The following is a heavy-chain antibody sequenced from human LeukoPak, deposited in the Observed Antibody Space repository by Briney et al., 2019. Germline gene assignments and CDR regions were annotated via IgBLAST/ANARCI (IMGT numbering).Heavy chain of an antibody. D-gene: IGHD6-13*01. V-gene: IGHV3-9*01. CDR2: IYWNSGGT. J-gene: IGHJ4*02. Sequence: GGSLRLSCAASGFTFNNNARNWIGQIPGKGREGVSGIYWNSGGTGYADSVKGRFTISRDNAKNSLYLQMNSLRTDDTALYYCTKDITAGGLDYWGQGTLVTVSS. CDR1: GFTFNNNA. CDR3: TKDITAGGLDY.